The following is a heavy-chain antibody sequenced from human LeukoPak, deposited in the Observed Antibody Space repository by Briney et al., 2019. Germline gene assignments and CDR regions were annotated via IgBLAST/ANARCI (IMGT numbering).Heavy chain of an antibody. V-gene: IGHV1-2*02. Sequence: GASVKVSCKASGGTFSSYAISWVRQAPGQGLEWMGGINPTCGGTNYAQKFQGRVTMTRDTSISTAYMELSRLRSDDTAVYYCARGLGFQLLRRGYYYYGMDVWGQGTTVTVSS. CDR3: ARGLGFQLLRRGYYYYGMDV. CDR2: INPTCGGT. J-gene: IGHJ6*02. CDR1: GGTFSSYA. D-gene: IGHD2-2*01.